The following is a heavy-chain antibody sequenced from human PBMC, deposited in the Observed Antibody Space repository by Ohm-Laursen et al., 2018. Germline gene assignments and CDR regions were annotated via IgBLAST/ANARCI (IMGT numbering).Heavy chain of an antibody. CDR1: GFTFDDYA. CDR2: ISWNSGSI. D-gene: IGHD1-7*01. Sequence: SLRLSCAASGFTFDDYAMHWVRQAPGKGLEWVSGISWNSGSIGYADSVKGRFTISRDNAKNSLYLQMNSLRAEDTALYYCAKDNCNYVNGMDVWGQGTTVTVSS. V-gene: IGHV3-9*01. CDR3: AKDNCNYVNGMDV. J-gene: IGHJ6*02.